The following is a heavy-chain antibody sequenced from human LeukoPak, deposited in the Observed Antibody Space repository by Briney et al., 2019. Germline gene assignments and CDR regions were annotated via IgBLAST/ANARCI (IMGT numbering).Heavy chain of an antibody. J-gene: IGHJ4*02. CDR2: IIPIFGTA. Sequence: SVKVSCKASGGTFSSYAISWVRQAPGQGLEWMGGIIPIFGTANYAQKFQGRVTITADESTSTAYMERSSLRSEDTAVYYCARDRGMAATLAFDYWGQGTLVTVSS. CDR3: ARDRGMAATLAFDY. CDR1: GGTFSSYA. D-gene: IGHD2-15*01. V-gene: IGHV1-69*01.